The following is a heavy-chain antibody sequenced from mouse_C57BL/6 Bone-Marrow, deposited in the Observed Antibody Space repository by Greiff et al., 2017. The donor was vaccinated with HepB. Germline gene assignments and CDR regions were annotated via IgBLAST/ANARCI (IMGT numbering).Heavy chain of an antibody. J-gene: IGHJ3*01. Sequence: EVQLQQSGGGLVQPGGSMKLSCAASGFTFSDAWMDWVRQSPEKGLEWVAEIRNKANNHATYYAESVKGRFTISRDDSKSSVYLQMNSLRAEDTGIYYCTRTTTVVDRFAYWGQGTLVTVSA. CDR2: IRNKANNHAT. V-gene: IGHV6-6*01. D-gene: IGHD1-1*01. CDR1: GFTFSDAW. CDR3: TRTTTVVDRFAY.